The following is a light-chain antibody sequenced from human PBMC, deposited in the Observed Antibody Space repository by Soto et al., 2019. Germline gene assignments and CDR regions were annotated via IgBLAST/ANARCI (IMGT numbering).Light chain of an antibody. V-gene: IGKV3-20*01. CDR2: GAS. CDR1: QSVSSSY. CDR3: QQYQSLT. J-gene: IGKJ4*01. Sequence: IVLTQSPAILALSPGDRATLSCRASQSVSSSYLAWYQHKPGQAPRLLIHGASSRVTGIPDRFSGSGSGTDFTLTITRLEPGDFAVYYCQQYQSLTFGGGTKVDIK.